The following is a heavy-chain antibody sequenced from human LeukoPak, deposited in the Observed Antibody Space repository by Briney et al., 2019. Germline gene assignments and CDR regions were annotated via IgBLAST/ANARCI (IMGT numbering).Heavy chain of an antibody. CDR1: GGSISSSNW. D-gene: IGHD3-10*01. CDR3: ARGRRMVRGVRGDDAFDI. Sequence: SGTLSLTCAVSGGSISSSNWWSWVRQPPGKGLEWIGSIYHSGSTYYNPSLKSRVTISVDTSKNQFSLKLSSVTAADTAVYYCARGRRMVRGVRGDDAFDIWGQGTMVTVSS. J-gene: IGHJ3*02. CDR2: IYHSGST. V-gene: IGHV4-4*02.